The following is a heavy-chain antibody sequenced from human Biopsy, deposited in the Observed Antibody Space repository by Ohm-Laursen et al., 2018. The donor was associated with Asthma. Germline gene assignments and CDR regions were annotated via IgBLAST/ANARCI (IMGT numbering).Heavy chain of an antibody. CDR1: GGSFSNYA. V-gene: IGHV1-69*01. CDR2: LIPVLGTA. Sequence: ESSVKVSCKASGGSFSNYAISWVRQAPRQGLEWMGGLIPVLGTADYAQMFEGRVTITADDSTSTGYMELSSLRSEDTAVYYCASSGGNYGFYGMDVWGQGTTVTVSS. CDR3: ASSGGNYGFYGMDV. D-gene: IGHD4-11*01. J-gene: IGHJ6*02.